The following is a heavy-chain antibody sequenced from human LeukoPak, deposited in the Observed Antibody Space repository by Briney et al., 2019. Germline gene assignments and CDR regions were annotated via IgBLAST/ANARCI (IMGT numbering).Heavy chain of an antibody. CDR3: AKSYDYIWGSYRFNWFDR. J-gene: IGHJ5*02. CDR2: ISYDGSNK. D-gene: IGHD3-16*02. V-gene: IGHV3-30*04. Sequence: GGSLRLSCAASGFTFSSYAMHWVRQAPGKGLEWVAVISYDGSNKYYADSVKGRFTISRDNSKNTLYLQMNSLRAEDTAVYYCAKSYDYIWGSYRFNWFDRWGQGTLVTVSS. CDR1: GFTFSSYA.